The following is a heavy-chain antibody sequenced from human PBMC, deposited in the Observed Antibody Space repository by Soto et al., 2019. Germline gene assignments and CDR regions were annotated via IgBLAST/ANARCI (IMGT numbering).Heavy chain of an antibody. J-gene: IGHJ1*01. CDR2: ISTDASST. CDR1: GFTFSSYW. Sequence: EVQLLESGGGLVQPGGSPRLSCAASGFTFSSYWMHWVRQAPGKGLVWVSSISTDASSTSYADPVKGRFTISRDNAKNTLYLQMNSVRAEETAVYYCARLPNKSPQNWGPGTLVIVSP. CDR3: ARLPNKSPQN. V-gene: IGHV3-74*01.